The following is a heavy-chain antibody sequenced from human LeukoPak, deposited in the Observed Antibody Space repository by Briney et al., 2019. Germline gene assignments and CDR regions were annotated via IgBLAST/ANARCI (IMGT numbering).Heavy chain of an antibody. Sequence: GGSLRLSCAASGFTFDDYGMSWVRQALGKGLEWVSGINWNGGSTGYADSVKGRFTISRDNAKNSLYLQMNSLRAEDTALYYCARDQSVVVGRAFDIWGQGTMVTVSS. CDR2: INWNGGST. CDR3: ARDQSVVVGRAFDI. CDR1: GFTFDDYG. V-gene: IGHV3-20*04. J-gene: IGHJ3*02. D-gene: IGHD2-2*01.